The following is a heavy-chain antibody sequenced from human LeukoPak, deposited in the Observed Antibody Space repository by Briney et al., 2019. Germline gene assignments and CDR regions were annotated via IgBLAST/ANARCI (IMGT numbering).Heavy chain of an antibody. CDR1: GFTFSSYS. Sequence: GGSLRLSCAASGFTFSSYSMNWVRQAPGKGLEWVSSISSSSSYIYYADSVKGRFTISRDNSDKTLYLLMNSLRAEDTAVYYCAKRSLSGTWYFDLWGRGTLVIVSS. J-gene: IGHJ2*01. CDR3: AKRSLSGTWYFDL. D-gene: IGHD3-3*01. V-gene: IGHV3-21*04. CDR2: ISSSSSYI.